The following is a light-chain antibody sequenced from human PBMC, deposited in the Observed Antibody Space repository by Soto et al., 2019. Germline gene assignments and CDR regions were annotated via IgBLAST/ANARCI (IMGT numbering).Light chain of an antibody. CDR1: RSVRSY. V-gene: IGKV3-11*01. CDR2: DAS. J-gene: IGKJ5*01. Sequence: EIVLTQSPATLSLSPGERATLSCRASRSVRSYLAWYQQKPGQAPRLLIYDASNRAAGIPARFSGSWSETVFTLTISTLEPEDFAVYCCQQRYAWPPISFGQGTRLEIK. CDR3: QQRYAWPPIS.